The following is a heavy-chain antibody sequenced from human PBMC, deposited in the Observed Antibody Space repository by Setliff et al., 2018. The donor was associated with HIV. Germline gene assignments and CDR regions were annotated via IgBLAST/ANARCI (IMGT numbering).Heavy chain of an antibody. CDR2: IRYDRSNE. CDR3: AKDYFSGYDFRYFFDY. J-gene: IGHJ4*02. CDR1: GFSFDDYA. D-gene: IGHD5-12*01. V-gene: IGHV3-30*02. Sequence: PGGSLRLSCTASGFSFDDYALTWVRQAPGKGLEWVAFIRYDRSNEHYADSVKGRFTISRDNSKNTLALQMTSLRVEDTAAYYCAKDYFSGYDFRYFFDYWGQGALVTVSS.